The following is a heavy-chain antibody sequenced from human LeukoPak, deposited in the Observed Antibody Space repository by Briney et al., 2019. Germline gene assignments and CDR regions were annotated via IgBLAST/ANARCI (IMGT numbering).Heavy chain of an antibody. V-gene: IGHV3-23*01. CDR2: ISGSGGST. D-gene: IGHD1-26*01. Sequence: PGGSLRLSCAASGFTFSTYAMSWVRQAPGKGLEWVSGISGSGGSTHYADSVKGRFTISRDNSKNTLYLQVNSLRAEDTAVYYCAISGGYWAWAHWGQGTLVTVSS. J-gene: IGHJ4*02. CDR1: GFTFSTYA. CDR3: AISGGYWAWAH.